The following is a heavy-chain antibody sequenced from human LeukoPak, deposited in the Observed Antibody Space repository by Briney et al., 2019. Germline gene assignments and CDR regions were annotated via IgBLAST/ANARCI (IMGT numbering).Heavy chain of an antibody. J-gene: IGHJ5*02. CDR2: IYSGGST. CDR3: AREPPYSNYDWFDP. D-gene: IGHD4-11*01. CDR1: GFTVSSNY. Sequence: GGSLRLSCAASGFTVSSNYMSWVRQAPGKGLEWVSVIYSGGSTYYADSVKGRFTISRDNSKNTLYLQMNSLRAEDTAVYYCAREPPYSNYDWFDPWGQGTLVTVSS. V-gene: IGHV3-66*02.